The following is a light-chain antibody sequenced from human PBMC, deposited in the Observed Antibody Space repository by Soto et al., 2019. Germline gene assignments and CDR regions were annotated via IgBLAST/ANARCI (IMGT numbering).Light chain of an antibody. CDR1: QSVSSN. CDR3: QQYSNWPPVT. Sequence: EIVMTQSPATLSVSPGERATFSCRASQSVSSNLAWYQQKPGQAPRLLIYGASTRATGIPAKFSGSGSGTEFTLTISSLQSEDFAVYYCQQYSNWPPVTFGQGTKV. V-gene: IGKV3-15*01. J-gene: IGKJ1*01. CDR2: GAS.